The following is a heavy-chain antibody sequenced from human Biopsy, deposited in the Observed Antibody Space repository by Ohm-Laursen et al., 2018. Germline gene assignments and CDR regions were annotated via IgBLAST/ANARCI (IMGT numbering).Heavy chain of an antibody. Sequence: SLRLSCAASGFTFSSYGMHWVRQAPGKGLAWVAAIWYDGSNKNYADSVKGRFTISRDNSKNTLYLQMNSLRGEDTAVYYCAKCMTGGSNYYFHHCGQGTLVIVSS. V-gene: IGHV3-33*06. CDR1: GFTFSSYG. D-gene: IGHD2-8*01. J-gene: IGHJ4*02. CDR3: AKCMTGGSNYYFHH. CDR2: IWYDGSNK.